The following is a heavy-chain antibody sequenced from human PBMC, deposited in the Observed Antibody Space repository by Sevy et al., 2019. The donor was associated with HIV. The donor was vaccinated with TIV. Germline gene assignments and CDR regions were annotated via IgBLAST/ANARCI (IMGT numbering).Heavy chain of an antibody. J-gene: IGHJ3*02. CDR1: GDSISSVNYF. Sequence: SETLSLTCTVSGDSISSVNYFWSWIRQHPGKGLEWVGYIYYTGRTFYNPSLASRVKISRDTSRNQFSLNLSSVTAADTAVYYCAREVDVPTDSDAFDIWGQGTMVTVSS. CDR3: AREVDVPTDSDAFDI. V-gene: IGHV4-31*03. CDR2: IYYTGRT. D-gene: IGHD4-4*01.